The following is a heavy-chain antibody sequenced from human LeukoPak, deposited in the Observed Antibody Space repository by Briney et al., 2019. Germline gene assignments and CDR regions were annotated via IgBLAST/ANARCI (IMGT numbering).Heavy chain of an antibody. J-gene: IGHJ3*02. CDR3: ARDQQWLVTGEDAFDI. Sequence: ASVKVSCKASGYTFTGYYMHWVRQAPGQGLGWMGIINPGLGSTSYAQIFQGRVTMTRDTSTSTVYMELSSLRYEDTAVYYCARDQQWLVTGEDAFDIWGQGTMVTVSS. CDR2: INPGLGST. V-gene: IGHV1-46*01. CDR1: GYTFTGYY. D-gene: IGHD6-19*01.